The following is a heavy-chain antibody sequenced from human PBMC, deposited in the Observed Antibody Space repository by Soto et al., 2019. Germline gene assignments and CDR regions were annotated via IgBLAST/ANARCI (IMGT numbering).Heavy chain of an antibody. CDR2: SYWNGDK. CDR3: AHMTYYHASGYYASGHVFQH. V-gene: IGHV2-5*01. Sequence: QITLKESGPTLVKPTQTLTLTCTFSGFSLSTRGEGVGWVRQPPGKALEWLALSYWNGDKRYSPSLKTRLTITKGTSEDQVVLTMTNMDPVDTATYYCAHMTYYHASGYYASGHVFQHWGQGTLVTVSS. J-gene: IGHJ1*01. CDR1: GFSLSTRGEG. D-gene: IGHD3-10*01.